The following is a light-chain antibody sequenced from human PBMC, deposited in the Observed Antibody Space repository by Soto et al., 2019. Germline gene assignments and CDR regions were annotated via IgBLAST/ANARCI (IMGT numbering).Light chain of an antibody. CDR2: DDG. CDR3: QVWDTSSDHYV. J-gene: IGLJ1*01. Sequence: SYELTQPPSVSVAPGQTARITCGGNNIGSKSVHWYQQKPGQAPVLVVYDDGDRPSGIPERFSGSNSGNTATLTISGVEAGDEAHFYCQVWDTSSDHYVFGTGTKLTVL. CDR1: NIGSKS. V-gene: IGLV3-21*02.